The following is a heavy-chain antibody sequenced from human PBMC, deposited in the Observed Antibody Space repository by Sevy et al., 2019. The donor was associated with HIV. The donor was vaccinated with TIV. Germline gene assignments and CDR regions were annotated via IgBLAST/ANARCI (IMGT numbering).Heavy chain of an antibody. J-gene: IGHJ6*02. Sequence: GGSLRLSCAASGFTFDDYTMHWVRQAPGKGLEWVSLISWDGGSTYYADSVKGGFTISRDNSKNSLFLQMNSLRTEDTALYYCAKDNPGESDRFGELLPAYGMDVWGQGTTVTVSS. D-gene: IGHD3-10*01. CDR2: ISWDGGST. CDR1: GFTFDDYT. V-gene: IGHV3-43*01. CDR3: AKDNPGESDRFGELLPAYGMDV.